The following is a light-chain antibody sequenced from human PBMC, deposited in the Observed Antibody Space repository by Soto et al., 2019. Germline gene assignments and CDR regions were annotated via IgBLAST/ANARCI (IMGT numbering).Light chain of an antibody. CDR1: QGISTW. V-gene: IGKV1-39*01. CDR3: QQNYSPPPIT. CDR2: AAS. Sequence: DIQLTQSPSFLSSSVSERLTITCLASQGISTWLAWYQQKPGKAPKLLIYAASSLQSGVPSRFSGSGSGTDFTLTISSLQPEDFATYYCQQNYSPPPITFGQGTRLEIK. J-gene: IGKJ5*01.